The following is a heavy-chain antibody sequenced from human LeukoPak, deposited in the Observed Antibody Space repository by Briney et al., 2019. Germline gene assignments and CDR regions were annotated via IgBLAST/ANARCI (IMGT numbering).Heavy chain of an antibody. CDR3: ARLAASSSWWDY. J-gene: IGHJ4*02. V-gene: IGHV4-59*05. CDR1: GGSISSYY. D-gene: IGHD6-13*01. Sequence: SETLSLTCTVSGGSISSYYWSWIRQPPGKGLEWIGSIYYSGSTYHNPPLKSRVTISVDTSKNQFSLKLSSVTAADTAVYYCARLAASSSWWDYWGQGTLVTVSS. CDR2: IYYSGST.